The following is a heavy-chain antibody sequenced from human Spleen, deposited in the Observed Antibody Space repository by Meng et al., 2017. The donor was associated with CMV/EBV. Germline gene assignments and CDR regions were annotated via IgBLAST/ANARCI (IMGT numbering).Heavy chain of an antibody. CDR1: GYPFTTYG. CDR3: ARDGPYCSVGGCYFDF. CDR2: IDPNNGDT. J-gene: IGHJ4*02. D-gene: IGHD2-15*01. Sequence: SGYPFTTYGLIWVRQAPGQGLEWMGWIDPNNGDTKYAQKFQDRVIMTSDASTRTVYMELRNLRGDDRAVYYCARDGPYCSVGGCYFDFWGQGSLVTVSS. V-gene: IGHV1-18*01.